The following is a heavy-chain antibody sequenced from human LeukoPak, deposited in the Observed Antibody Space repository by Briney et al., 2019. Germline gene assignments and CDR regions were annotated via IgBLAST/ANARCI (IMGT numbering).Heavy chain of an antibody. D-gene: IGHD2/OR15-2a*01. CDR1: GGSISSYY. CDR3: ARRETLSFNWFDP. Sequence: SETLSLTCTVSGGSISSYYWSWIRQPPGKGLEWIGYIYYSGSTNYNPSLKSRVTISVDTSKNQFSLKLSSVTAADTAVYYCARRETLSFNWFDPWGQGTLVTVSS. CDR2: IYYSGST. J-gene: IGHJ5*02. V-gene: IGHV4-59*01.